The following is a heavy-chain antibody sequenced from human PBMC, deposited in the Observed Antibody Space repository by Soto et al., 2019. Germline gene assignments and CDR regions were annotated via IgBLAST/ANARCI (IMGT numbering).Heavy chain of an antibody. CDR1: GGSISSGGYY. Sequence: QVQLQESGPGLVKPSQTMSLTCTVSGGSISSGGYYWSWIRQHPGKGLEWIGYIYYSGSTYYNPSLKSRVTISVDTSKNHFSLKLSSVTAADTAVYYCARTSVLVATILDYWGQGTLVTVSS. D-gene: IGHD5-12*01. V-gene: IGHV4-31*03. CDR2: IYYSGST. J-gene: IGHJ4*02. CDR3: ARTSVLVATILDY.